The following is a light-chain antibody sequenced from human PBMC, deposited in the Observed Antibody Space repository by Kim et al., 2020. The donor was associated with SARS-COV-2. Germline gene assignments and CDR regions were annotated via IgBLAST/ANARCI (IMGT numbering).Light chain of an antibody. CDR2: GAS. Sequence: ASVGDRVTIPCRASQGISNSLAWYRQKPGKVPMLLIYGASTLQSGVPSRFSGSGSGTDFTLTISSLQPEDAATYYCQKYNRAPWTFGQGTKVEVK. V-gene: IGKV1-27*01. CDR1: QGISNS. CDR3: QKYNRAPWT. J-gene: IGKJ1*01.